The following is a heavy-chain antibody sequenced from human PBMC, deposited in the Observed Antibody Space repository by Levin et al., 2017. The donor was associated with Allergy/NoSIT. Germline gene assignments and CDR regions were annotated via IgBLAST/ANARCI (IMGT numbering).Heavy chain of an antibody. CDR3: ASGYSNGWYDVLDI. V-gene: IGHV1-2*02. CDR2: INPASGGT. J-gene: IGHJ3*02. Sequence: ASVKVSCKTFGYTLTDYYMYWVRQAPGQGLEWMGWINPASGGTNYPQKFQGRVTMTRDTSIRTAYMDLTSLTSDDTAVYYCASGYSNGWYDVLDIWGQGTMVTVSS. CDR1: GYTLTDYY. D-gene: IGHD6-19*01.